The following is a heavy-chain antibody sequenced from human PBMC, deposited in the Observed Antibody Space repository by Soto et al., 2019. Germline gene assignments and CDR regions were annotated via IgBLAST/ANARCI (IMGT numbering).Heavy chain of an antibody. D-gene: IGHD3-9*01. CDR1: GGSISSSNW. J-gene: IGHJ5*02. Sequence: TLALTCAVSGGSISSSNWWSWVRQPPGQGLEWIGEIYHSGSTNYNPSLKSRVTISVDKSKNQFTLKLSSVTAADTAVYYCARMRPIYSDILTGYYNWIWFDPWGQGCMGTVSS. V-gene: IGHV4-4*02. CDR3: ARMRPIYSDILTGYYNWIWFDP. CDR2: IYHSGST.